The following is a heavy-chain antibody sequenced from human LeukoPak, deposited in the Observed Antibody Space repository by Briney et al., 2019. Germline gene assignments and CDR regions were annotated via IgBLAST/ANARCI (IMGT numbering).Heavy chain of an antibody. J-gene: IGHJ6*02. CDR2: IIPILGIA. CDR3: ARERHYYGMDV. CDR1: GGTFSSYA. Sequence: SVKVSCKASGGTFSSYAIGWVRQAPGQGLEWMGRIIPILGIANYAQKFQGRVTITADKSTSTAYMELSSLRSEDTAVYYCARERHYYGMDVWGQGTTVTVSS. V-gene: IGHV1-69*04.